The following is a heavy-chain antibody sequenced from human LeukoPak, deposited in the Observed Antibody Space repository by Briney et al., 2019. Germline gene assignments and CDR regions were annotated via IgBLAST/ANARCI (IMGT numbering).Heavy chain of an antibody. CDR3: AKDDDKWLPEGADY. CDR2: IRYDGSNK. V-gene: IGHV3-30*02. D-gene: IGHD5-24*01. CDR1: GFTFSSYG. J-gene: IGHJ4*02. Sequence: GGSLRLSCAASGFTFSSYGMHWVRQAPGKGLEWVAFIRYDGSNKYYADSVKGRFTISRDNSKNTLYLQMNSLRAEDTAVYYCAKDDDKWLPEGADYWGQGTLVTVSS.